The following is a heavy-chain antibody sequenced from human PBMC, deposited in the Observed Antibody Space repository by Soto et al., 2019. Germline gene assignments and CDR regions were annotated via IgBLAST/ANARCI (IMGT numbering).Heavy chain of an antibody. V-gene: IGHV4-39*01. CDR3: ARHDDPRATIIFDY. D-gene: IGHD5-12*01. CDR1: GDSITNNNFY. J-gene: IGHJ4*02. CDR2: IYYSGST. Sequence: KPSETLSLTCTVSGDSITNNNFYWGWIRQPPGKGLEWIGSIYYSGSTYYNPSLKSRVTISVDTSKNQFSLKLSSVTAADTAVYYCARHDDPRATIIFDYWGQGTLVTVSS.